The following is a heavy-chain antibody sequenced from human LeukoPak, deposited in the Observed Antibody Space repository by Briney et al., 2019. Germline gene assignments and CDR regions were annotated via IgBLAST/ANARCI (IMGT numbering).Heavy chain of an antibody. CDR1: GFTFSRDS. CDR2: IDNTSGYI. Sequence: TGGSLRLSCVASGFTFSRDSMTWVRQAPGKGLEWVSYIDNTSGYIYYADSVKGRFTISRDNARNSLYLQMNNLSAEDTAVYYCARDTSGSYTITYFDSWGQGALVTVSS. J-gene: IGHJ4*02. V-gene: IGHV3-21*01. D-gene: IGHD3-10*01. CDR3: ARDTSGSYTITYFDS.